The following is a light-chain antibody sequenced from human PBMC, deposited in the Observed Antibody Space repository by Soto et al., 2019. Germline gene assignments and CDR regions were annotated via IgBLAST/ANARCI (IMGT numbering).Light chain of an antibody. Sequence: AIQLTQSPSSLSASVGDRVTITCRASQGVSSPLAWYQQKPGTAPKLLIYDASDLETGVPSRFSGSGSGTDFTLTISSLQPEDFATYYCQQFNSYPLTFGQGTQLEIK. V-gene: IGKV1-13*02. CDR1: QGVSSP. CDR2: DAS. CDR3: QQFNSYPLT. J-gene: IGKJ5*01.